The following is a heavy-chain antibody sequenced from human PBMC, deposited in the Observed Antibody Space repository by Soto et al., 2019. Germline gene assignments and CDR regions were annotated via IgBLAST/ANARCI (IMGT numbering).Heavy chain of an antibody. CDR1: GDSVSSNSAA. CDR3: ARVPYSSSSDYYYGMDV. J-gene: IGHJ6*02. Sequence: SQTLSLTCAISGDSVSSNSAAWNWIRQSPSRGLEWLGRTYYRSKWYNDYAVSVKSRITINPDTSKNQFSLQLNYVTPEDTAVYYCARVPYSSSSDYYYGMDVWGQGTTVTVSS. V-gene: IGHV6-1*01. CDR2: TYYRSKWYN. D-gene: IGHD6-6*01.